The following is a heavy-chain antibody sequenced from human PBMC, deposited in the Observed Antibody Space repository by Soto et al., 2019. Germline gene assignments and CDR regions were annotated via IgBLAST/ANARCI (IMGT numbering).Heavy chain of an antibody. CDR2: ISGSGTIT. CDR3: AEWARYCSGADCRA. V-gene: IGHV3-23*01. Sequence: EVQLLESGGGLIQPGGSLRLSCAASGFPFSSRAMSWVRHAPGKGLEWVSAISGSGTITYYADSVKGRFTISRDTSKNTLYLQMNSLRADDTAVYYCAEWARYCSGADCRAWGQGTLGSVSS. D-gene: IGHD2-15*01. J-gene: IGHJ5*02. CDR1: GFPFSSRA.